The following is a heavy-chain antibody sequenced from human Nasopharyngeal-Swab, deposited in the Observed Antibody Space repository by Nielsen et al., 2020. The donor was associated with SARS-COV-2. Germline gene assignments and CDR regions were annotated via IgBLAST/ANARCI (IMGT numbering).Heavy chain of an antibody. CDR2: ISYDGYNK. V-gene: IGHV3-30*18. D-gene: IGHD6-19*01. Sequence: LSWAFVGCSLRNIGLHWDSMPQGKGREWEAVISYDGYNKYYADSVKGRFTISRDNSENTLYLQMNSLRAEDTAVYYCAKNLEYSSGWYRGDYYFDYWGQGTLVTVSS. CDR3: AKNLEYSSGWYRGDYYFDY. J-gene: IGHJ4*02. CDR1: GCSLRNIG.